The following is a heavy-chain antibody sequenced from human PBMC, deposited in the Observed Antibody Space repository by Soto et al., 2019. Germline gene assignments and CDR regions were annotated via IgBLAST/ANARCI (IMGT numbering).Heavy chain of an antibody. CDR3: AREPDIVVVPAGYDY. D-gene: IGHD2-2*01. CDR2: INSDGSST. J-gene: IGHJ4*02. Sequence: EVQLVESGGGLVQPGGSLRLSCAASGFTFSSYWMHWVRQAPGKGLVWVSRINSDGSSTSYADSVKGRFTISRDNAKNTLYLQMNSLRAEDTAVYYCAREPDIVVVPAGYDYWGQGTLVTVSS. CDR1: GFTFSSYW. V-gene: IGHV3-74*01.